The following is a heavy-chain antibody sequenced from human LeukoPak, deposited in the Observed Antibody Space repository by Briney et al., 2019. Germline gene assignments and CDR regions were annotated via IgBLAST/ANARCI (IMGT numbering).Heavy chain of an antibody. D-gene: IGHD6-19*01. V-gene: IGHV3-11*01. CDR2: ITMTGSVI. Sequence: GGSLRLSCAASGLAFRDYYMSWIRQAPGKGLEWISYITMTGSVIQYSDSVKGRFTTSRDNAKNSLYLQMNSLRAEDTAVYYCARGGWSRGWFDPWGQGTLVTVSS. CDR1: GLAFRDYY. CDR3: ARGGWSRGWFDP. J-gene: IGHJ5*02.